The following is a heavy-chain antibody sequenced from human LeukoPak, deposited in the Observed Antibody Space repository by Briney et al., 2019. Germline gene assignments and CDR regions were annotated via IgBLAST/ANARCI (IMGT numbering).Heavy chain of an antibody. CDR3: ARGHPGGYCSGGSCYSRNWFDP. CDR2: IYYSGST. D-gene: IGHD2-15*01. V-gene: IGHV4-59*01. CDR1: GGSISSYY. Sequence: PSETLSLTCTVSGGSISSYYWSWIRQPPGKGLEWIGYIYYSGSTNYNPSLKSRVTISVDTSKNQLSLKLSSVTAADTAVYYCARGHPGGYCSGGSCYSRNWFDPWGQGTLVTVSS. J-gene: IGHJ5*02.